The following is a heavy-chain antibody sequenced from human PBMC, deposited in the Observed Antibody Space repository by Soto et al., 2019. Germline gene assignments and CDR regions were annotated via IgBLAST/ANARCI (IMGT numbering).Heavy chain of an antibody. CDR1: GFTFSGSA. V-gene: IGHV3-73*02. CDR2: IRSKANNYAT. D-gene: IGHD2-15*01. J-gene: IGHJ4*02. CDR3: NSLSRASCSGGSCYDY. Sequence: EVQLVESGGGLVQPGGSLKLSCAASGFTFSGSAVHWVRQASGKGLEWVGRIRSKANNYATTYGAPVKGRFTISRDDSKNTAYLQMNSLKTEDTAVYFCNSLSRASCSGGSCYDYWGQGTLVTVSS.